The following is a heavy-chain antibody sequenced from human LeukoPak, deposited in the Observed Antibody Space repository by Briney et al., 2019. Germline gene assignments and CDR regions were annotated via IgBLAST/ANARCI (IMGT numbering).Heavy chain of an antibody. Sequence: ASVKASCKASGYIFTDYYLHWVRQAPGQGLEWMGWINPNNGGTKYAQEFQGRVTMTRDTPIGTAYMDLSRLRSDDTAVYYCARDNYGSGSYYKCWGQGTLVTVSS. CDR1: GYIFTDYY. D-gene: IGHD3-10*01. V-gene: IGHV1-2*02. J-gene: IGHJ4*02. CDR2: INPNNGGT. CDR3: ARDNYGSGSYYKC.